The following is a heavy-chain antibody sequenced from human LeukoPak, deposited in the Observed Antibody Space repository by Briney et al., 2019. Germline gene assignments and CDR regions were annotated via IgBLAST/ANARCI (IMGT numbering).Heavy chain of an antibody. D-gene: IGHD2-2*01. V-gene: IGHV4-39*01. CDR1: GGSISSSSYY. Sequence: SETLSLTCTVSGGSISSSSYYWGWIRQPPGKGLEWIGSIYYSGSTYYNPSLKSRVTISVDTSKNQFSLKLSSVTAADTAVYYCASSSLDIVVVPAALPLFDYWGQGTLVTVSS. J-gene: IGHJ4*02. CDR3: ASSSLDIVVVPAALPLFDY. CDR2: IYYSGST.